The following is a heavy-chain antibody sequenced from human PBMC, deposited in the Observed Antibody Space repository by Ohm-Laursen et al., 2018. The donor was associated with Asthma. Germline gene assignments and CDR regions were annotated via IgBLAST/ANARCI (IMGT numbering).Heavy chain of an antibody. D-gene: IGHD2-15*01. V-gene: IGHV1-18*04. CDR2: ISAKNGNT. Sequence: SVKVSCKASGYTFTDYGISWVRQAPGQGLEWMGWISAKNGNTDFTQKLQGRVTLTTDTSTSTAYMEVRSLTSDDTAVYYCARVSCNDDICYSLFYNWGQGTLFTVSS. CDR1: GYTFTDYG. CDR3: ARVSCNDDICYSLFYN. J-gene: IGHJ4*02.